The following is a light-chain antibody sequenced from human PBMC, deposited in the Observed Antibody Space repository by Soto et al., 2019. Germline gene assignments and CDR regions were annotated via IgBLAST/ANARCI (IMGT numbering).Light chain of an antibody. V-gene: IGKV1-5*03. CDR2: KAS. CDR1: QSISSW. Sequence: DIQMTQSPSTLSASVGDRVTITCRASQSISSWLAWYQQKPGKAPKLLISKASSLESRVPSRFSGSGSGTEFTLTLSSLQPDDFATYYRQHYNSYSEYTFGQGTNLEIK. CDR3: QHYNSYSEYT. J-gene: IGKJ2*01.